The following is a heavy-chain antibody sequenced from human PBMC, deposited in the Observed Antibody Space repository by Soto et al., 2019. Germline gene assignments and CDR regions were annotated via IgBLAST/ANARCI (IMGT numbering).Heavy chain of an antibody. J-gene: IGHJ4*02. CDR3: VVTPGY. CDR2: IKSDGSGT. CDR1: GFTFSSYW. V-gene: IGHV3-74*01. D-gene: IGHD2-21*02. Sequence: EVQLVESGGGLVQPGGSLRLSCAVSGFTFSSYWMHWVRQAPGKGLVWVSRIKSDGSGTSYADSVKGRFTISRDNAKNTLYLQRNSLRAEDTAVYYCVVTPGYWGQGTLVIVSS.